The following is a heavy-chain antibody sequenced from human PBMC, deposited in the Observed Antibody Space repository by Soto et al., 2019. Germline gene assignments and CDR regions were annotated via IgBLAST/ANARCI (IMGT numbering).Heavy chain of an antibody. CDR3: VKEKSVMNSGYDAFDV. D-gene: IGHD5-12*01. Sequence: EVQLVESGGGLVQPGGSLRLSCAASGFAFKSYEMDWVRQAPGKGLEWVAYIKSGGDTKFYVDSVKGRFTISRDDAKNSLYLDMNSLRAEDTAVYYCVKEKSVMNSGYDAFDVWGQGTMVTVS. CDR1: GFAFKSYE. J-gene: IGHJ3*01. CDR2: IKSGGDTK. V-gene: IGHV3-48*03.